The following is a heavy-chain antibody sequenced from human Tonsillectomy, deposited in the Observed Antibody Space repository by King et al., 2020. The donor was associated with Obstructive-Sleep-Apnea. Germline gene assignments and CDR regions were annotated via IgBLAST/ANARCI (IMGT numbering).Heavy chain of an antibody. J-gene: IGHJ4*02. V-gene: IGHV4-39*07. CDR1: GGSISSGSYY. D-gene: IGHD1-26*01. CDR2: LYYSGIT. CDR3: ARDARWKLNGLDY. Sequence: LQLQESGPGLVKPSETLSLTCTVSGGSISSGSYYWGWIRQPPGKGLEWIGSLYYSGITYYNPSLKSRVTISVDTSKNQFSLKLSSVTAADTAVYYCARDARWKLNGLDYWGQGTLVTVSS.